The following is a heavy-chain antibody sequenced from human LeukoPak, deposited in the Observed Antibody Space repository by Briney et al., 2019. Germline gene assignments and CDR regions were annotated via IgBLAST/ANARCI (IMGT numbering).Heavy chain of an antibody. CDR3: ARRLVVLQGFDY. CDR2: IYHSGST. V-gene: IGHV4-38-2*01. D-gene: IGHD3-16*02. CDR1: GYSISSGYY. Sequence: PSETLSLTCAVSGYSISSGYYWGWIRQPPGKGLEWIGSIYHSGSTYYNPSLKSRVTISVDTSKNQFSLKLSSVTAADTAVYYCARRLVVLQGFDYWGQGTLVTVSS. J-gene: IGHJ4*02.